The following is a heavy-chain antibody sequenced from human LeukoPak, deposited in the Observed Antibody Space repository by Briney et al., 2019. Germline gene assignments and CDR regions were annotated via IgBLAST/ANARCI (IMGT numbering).Heavy chain of an antibody. CDR2: IFYSGST. CDR3: ARGRDAFDI. J-gene: IGHJ3*02. CDR1: GGSISSYY. Sequence: PSETLSLTCTLSGGSISSYYWSWIQQPPGKGLEWIGYIFYSGSTNYNPSLKSRVTISVDTSKNQFSLKLSSVTAADTAVYYCARGRDAFDIWGQGTMVTVSS. V-gene: IGHV4-59*01.